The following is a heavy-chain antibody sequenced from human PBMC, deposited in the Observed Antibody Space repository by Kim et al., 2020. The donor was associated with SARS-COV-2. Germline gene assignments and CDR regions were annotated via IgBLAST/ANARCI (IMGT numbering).Heavy chain of an antibody. CDR1: GGTFSSYA. D-gene: IGHD2-15*01. Sequence: SVKVSCKASGGTFSSYAISWVRQAPGQGLEWMGGIIPIFGTANYAQKFQGRVTITADESTSTAYMELGSLRSEDTAVYYCARSERDYCSGGSCYSFWFDPWGQGTLVTVSS. CDR3: ARSERDYCSGGSCYSFWFDP. CDR2: IIPIFGTA. J-gene: IGHJ5*02. V-gene: IGHV1-69*13.